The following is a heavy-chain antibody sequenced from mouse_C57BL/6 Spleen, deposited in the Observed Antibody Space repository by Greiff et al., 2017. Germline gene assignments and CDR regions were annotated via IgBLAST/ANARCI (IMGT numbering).Heavy chain of an antibody. V-gene: IGHV8-8*01. Sequence: QVTLKVSGPGILQPSQTLSLSCSSSGFSLSTFGMGVGRLRQPPGQGLEWLAHTWWDDAKYYNPALKSRLTISKDTSKTQVFLKIANVDTSDAATYYCARIEGYYFDYWGQGTTLTVSS. CDR2: TWWDDAK. CDR3: ARIEGYYFDY. CDR1: GFSLSTFGMG. J-gene: IGHJ2*01.